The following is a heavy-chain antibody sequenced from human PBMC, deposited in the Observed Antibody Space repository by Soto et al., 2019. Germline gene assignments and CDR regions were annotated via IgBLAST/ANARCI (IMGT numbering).Heavy chain of an antibody. CDR1: GFSLSNARMG. CDR3: ARMLGPRGYSYGFYFDF. J-gene: IGHJ4*02. CDR2: IFSNDEK. D-gene: IGHD5-18*01. Sequence: QVTLKESGPVLVKPTETLTLTCTVSGFSLSNARMGVNWIRQPPGKALEWLAHIFSNDEKSYSTSLKSRLTSSKDTSKSQVVLTLTNMDPVDTAKYYCARMLGPRGYSYGFYFDFWGQGTLVTVSA. V-gene: IGHV2-26*01.